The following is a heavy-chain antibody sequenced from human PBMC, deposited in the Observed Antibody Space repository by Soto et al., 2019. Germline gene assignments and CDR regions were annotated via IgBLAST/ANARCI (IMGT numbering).Heavy chain of an antibody. CDR3: AKDSCSSTSCPSYS. D-gene: IGHD2-2*01. CDR2: ISGSGGST. Sequence: EVQLLESGGGLVQPGGSPRLSCAASGFTFSSYAMSWVRQAPGKGLEWVSAISGSGGSTYYADSVKGRFTISRDNSKNTLYLQMNSLRAEDTAVYYCAKDSCSSTSCPSYSWGQGTLVTVSS. CDR1: GFTFSSYA. J-gene: IGHJ4*02. V-gene: IGHV3-23*01.